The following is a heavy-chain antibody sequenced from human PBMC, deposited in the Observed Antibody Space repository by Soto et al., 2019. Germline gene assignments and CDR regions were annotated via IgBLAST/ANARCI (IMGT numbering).Heavy chain of an antibody. Sequence: ASVKVSCKASGYTFTSYAMHWVRQAPGQRLEWMGWINAGNGNTKYSQKFQGRVTITRDTSASTAYMELSSLRSEDTAVYYCARAGAFITMVRGVIPYWFDPWGQGTLVTVSS. J-gene: IGHJ5*02. D-gene: IGHD3-10*01. CDR2: INAGNGNT. CDR3: ARAGAFITMVRGVIPYWFDP. V-gene: IGHV1-3*01. CDR1: GYTFTSYA.